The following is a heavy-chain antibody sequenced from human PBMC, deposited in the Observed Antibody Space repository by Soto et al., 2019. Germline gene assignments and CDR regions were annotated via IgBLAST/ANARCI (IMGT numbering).Heavy chain of an antibody. D-gene: IGHD3-22*01. CDR2: IIPIFGTA. CDR1: GGTFSSYA. CDR3: ATSTELYDSSGYYLYPFDY. Sequence: SVKVSCKASGGTFSSYAISWVRQAPGQGPEWMGGIIPIFGTASYAQKFQGRVTITADESTSTAYMELSSLRSEDTAVYYCATSTELYDSSGYYLYPFDYWGQGTLVTVSS. J-gene: IGHJ4*02. V-gene: IGHV1-69*13.